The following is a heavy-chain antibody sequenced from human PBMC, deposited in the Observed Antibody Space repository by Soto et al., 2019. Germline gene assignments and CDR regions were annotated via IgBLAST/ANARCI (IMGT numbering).Heavy chain of an antibody. J-gene: IGHJ4*02. CDR2: IFPGGST. CDR3: ALRAQNHAFVDF. V-gene: IGHV3-66*01. Sequence: EVQLMESGGGLVQPGGSLRLSCAASGFTVSSNFMNWVRQAPGKGLEWLSVIFPGGSTYYADSMKGRFTISRDTSKNTVFRQMNSLRAEDTAVYFCALRAQNHAFVDFWGQGTLVTVAS. CDR1: GFTVSSNF. D-gene: IGHD3-10*01.